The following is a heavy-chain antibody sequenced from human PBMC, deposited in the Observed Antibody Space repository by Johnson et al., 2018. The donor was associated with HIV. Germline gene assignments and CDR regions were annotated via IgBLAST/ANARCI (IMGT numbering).Heavy chain of an antibody. CDR1: GFIFDDYA. D-gene: IGHD1-26*01. CDR2: IKSKTDGETT. Sequence: VQLVESGGGVVRPGGSLRLSCATSGFIFDDYAMGWVRQAPGKGLEWVGRIKSKTDGETTDLAAHVKGRFIISRDDSRSMMYLEMNSLKTEDTGVYYCTTRRVVGATPTPDDAFDIWGQGTMVTVSS. J-gene: IGHJ3*02. V-gene: IGHV3-15*01. CDR3: TTRRVVGATPTPDDAFDI.